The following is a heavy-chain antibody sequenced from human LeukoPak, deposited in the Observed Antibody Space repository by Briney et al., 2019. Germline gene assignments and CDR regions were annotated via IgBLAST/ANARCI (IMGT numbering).Heavy chain of an antibody. J-gene: IGHJ4*02. Sequence: GGSLRLSCAASGFTFSSYGMHWVRQAPGKGLEWVAFIRYDGSIKYYADSVKGRFTISRDNSKNTLYLQMNSLRVEDTAVYYCARGLAVVPAVSDYWGQGTLVTVSS. CDR3: ARGLAVVPAVSDY. CDR2: IRYDGSIK. V-gene: IGHV3-30*02. CDR1: GFTFSSYG. D-gene: IGHD2-2*01.